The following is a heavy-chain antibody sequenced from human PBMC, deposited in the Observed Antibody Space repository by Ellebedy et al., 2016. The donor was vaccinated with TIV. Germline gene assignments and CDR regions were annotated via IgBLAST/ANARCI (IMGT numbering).Heavy chain of an antibody. CDR2: IYYSGST. D-gene: IGHD7-27*01. J-gene: IGHJ4*02. V-gene: IGHV4-31*03. CDR1: GGSISSGGYY. Sequence: SETLSLTCTVSGGSISSGGYYWSWIRQHPGKGLEWIGYIYYSGSTYYNPSLKSRVTISVDTSKNQFSLKLSSVTAADTAVYYCAREMGRWGRRAFDYWGQGTLVTVSS. CDR3: AREMGRWGRRAFDY.